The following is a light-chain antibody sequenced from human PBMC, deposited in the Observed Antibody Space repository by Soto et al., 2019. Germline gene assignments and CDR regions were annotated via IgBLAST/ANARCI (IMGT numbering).Light chain of an antibody. CDR1: QSVSSSY. J-gene: IGKJ2*01. V-gene: IGKV3-20*01. CDR2: GAS. CDR3: QQYGRSPYT. Sequence: EIVLTQSPGTLSLSPGERATLSCRASQSVSSSYLAWYQQKPGQAPRLLLYGASSRATGIPDRFSGSASGTDFTLTISRLEPEDFEVYYCQQYGRSPYTFGQGTKLEIK.